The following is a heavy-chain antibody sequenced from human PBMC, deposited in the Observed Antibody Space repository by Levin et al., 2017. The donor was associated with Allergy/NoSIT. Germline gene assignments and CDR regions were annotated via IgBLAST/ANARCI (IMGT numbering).Heavy chain of an antibody. CDR3: TREGATRGHTFEY. CDR1: GYTFTDYY. J-gene: IGHJ4*02. D-gene: IGHD1-26*01. Sequence: GESLKISCKASGYTFTDYYIHWVRQAPGHGLEWMGWINPNSGGTNYAQKFQGRVTMTRDTSISTAYMELSRLTSDDTAVYYCTREGATRGHTFEYWGQETLVTVSS. V-gene: IGHV1-2*02. CDR2: INPNSGGT.